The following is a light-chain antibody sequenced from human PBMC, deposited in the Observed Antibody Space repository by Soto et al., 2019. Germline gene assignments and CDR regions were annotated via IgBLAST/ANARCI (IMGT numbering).Light chain of an antibody. J-gene: IGKJ1*01. Sequence: DIPLTQSPSFLSASVGDRVTITCRASQGISSYLAWYQQKPGKAPKLLIYAASTLQSGVPSRFSGSGSGTEFTLTISSLQPEDFATYYCQQPGTFGQGTKVEIK. CDR2: AAS. CDR3: QQPGT. CDR1: QGISSY. V-gene: IGKV1-9*01.